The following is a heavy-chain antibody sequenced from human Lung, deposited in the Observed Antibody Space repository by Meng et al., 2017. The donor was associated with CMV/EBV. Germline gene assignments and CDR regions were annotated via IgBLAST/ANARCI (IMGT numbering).Heavy chain of an antibody. J-gene: IGHJ4*02. D-gene: IGHD3-22*01. Sequence: GGSLRLXCAASGFTFSNARMSWVRQAPGKGLEWVGRIKGTTDGGTTDYAAPVKGRFSISRDDSKKTLHLQLNSLKTEDTAVYFCLEYYDSSGYVDYWGQGTLVTVSS. CDR2: IKGTTDGGTT. V-gene: IGHV3-15*01. CDR3: LEYYDSSGYVDY. CDR1: GFTFSNAR.